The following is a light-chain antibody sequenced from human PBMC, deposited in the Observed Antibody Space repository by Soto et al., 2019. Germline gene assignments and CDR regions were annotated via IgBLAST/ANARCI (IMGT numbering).Light chain of an antibody. V-gene: IGKV1-5*01. CDR2: DAS. CDR1: QSISSW. J-gene: IGKJ1*01. CDR3: QQYMTSSRT. Sequence: DIQMTQSPSTLSATAGDRVTITCRASQSISSWLAWYQHKPGKAPKLLIYDASNLDSGVPSRFSGSGSGTEFSLTISNLQPDDFGAYYCQQYMTSSRTFGQGTKVDIK.